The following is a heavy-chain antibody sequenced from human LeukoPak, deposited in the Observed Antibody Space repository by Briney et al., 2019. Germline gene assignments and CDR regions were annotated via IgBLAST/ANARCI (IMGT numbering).Heavy chain of an antibody. J-gene: IGHJ4*02. D-gene: IGHD1-26*01. V-gene: IGHV4-34*01. CDR1: GGSLSGFY. CDR2: INHSGST. Sequence: PSETLSLTCGVYGGSLSGFYWSWIRQPPGKGLEWIGEINHSGSTNYKPSLKSRVTMSVDTSKNQFSLKLSSVTAADTAVYYCARGSGSYFPDFDYWGQGTLVTVSS. CDR3: ARGSGSYFPDFDY.